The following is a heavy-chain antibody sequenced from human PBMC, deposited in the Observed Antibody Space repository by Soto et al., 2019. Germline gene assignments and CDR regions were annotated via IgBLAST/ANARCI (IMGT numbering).Heavy chain of an antibody. D-gene: IGHD2-2*02. CDR2: IYYSGST. CDR1: GGSISSYY. Sequence: SETLSLTCTVSGGSISSYYWSWIRQPPGKGLEWIGYIYYSGSTNYNPSLKSRVTISVDTSKNQFSLKLSSVTAADTAVYYCARGGYCSSTSCYSPLFTGYYYYMDVWGKGTTVTVSS. J-gene: IGHJ6*03. CDR3: ARGGYCSSTSCYSPLFTGYYYYMDV. V-gene: IGHV4-59*01.